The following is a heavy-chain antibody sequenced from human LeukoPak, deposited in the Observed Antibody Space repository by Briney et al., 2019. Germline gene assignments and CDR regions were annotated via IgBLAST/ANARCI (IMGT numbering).Heavy chain of an antibody. D-gene: IGHD5-12*01. CDR1: GGSISSSSYY. CDR3: ARHSRSGYGDYESAFDI. CDR2: MYYSGGT. Sequence: SETLSLTCSVSGGSISSSSYYWGWIRQPPGKGLEWIGNMYYSGGTYYNPSLKSRVTISVDTSKTQFSLKLSSVSAAGTAGYYCARHSRSGYGDYESAFDIWGQGTMVTVSS. J-gene: IGHJ3*02. V-gene: IGHV4-39*01.